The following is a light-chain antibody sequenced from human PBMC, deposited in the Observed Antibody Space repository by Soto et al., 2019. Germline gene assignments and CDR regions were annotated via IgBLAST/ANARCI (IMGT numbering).Light chain of an antibody. CDR3: SSSTNTNSLVI. Sequence: QSALTQPASVSGSPGQSITISCTGTSSDIGRYKFVSWFQQHPGTAPKLMIFEGTNRPSGVSNRFSGSKSGNTASLTISGRQAEDEEIDFCSSSTNTNSLVIFGGGTKLTVL. CDR2: EGT. CDR1: SSDIGRYKF. J-gene: IGLJ2*01. V-gene: IGLV2-14*01.